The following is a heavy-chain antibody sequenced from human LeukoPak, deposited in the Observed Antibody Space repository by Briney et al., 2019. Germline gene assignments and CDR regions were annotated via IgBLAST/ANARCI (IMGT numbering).Heavy chain of an antibody. CDR1: GYTFTSYA. V-gene: IGHV1-3*01. D-gene: IGHD5-12*01. Sequence: GASVNVSCKASGYTFTSYAMHWVRQAPGQRLEWMGWINAGNGNTKYSQKFQGRVTITRDTSASTAYMELSSLRSEDTAVYYCARDLVATIGFDYWGQGTLVTVSS. J-gene: IGHJ4*02. CDR2: INAGNGNT. CDR3: ARDLVATIGFDY.